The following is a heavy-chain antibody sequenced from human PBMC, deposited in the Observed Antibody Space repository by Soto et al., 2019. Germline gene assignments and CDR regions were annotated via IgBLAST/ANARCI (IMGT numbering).Heavy chain of an antibody. CDR1: GYTFTSYG. J-gene: IGHJ6*02. V-gene: IGHV1-18*01. Sequence: ASVKVSCKASGYTFTSYGISWVRQAPGQGLEWMGWISAYNGNTNYAQKLQGRVTMTTDTSTSTAYMELRSLRSDDTAVYYCARGNYDFWSGYPYGMAVCGQGTTVTVSS. D-gene: IGHD3-3*01. CDR2: ISAYNGNT. CDR3: ARGNYDFWSGYPYGMAV.